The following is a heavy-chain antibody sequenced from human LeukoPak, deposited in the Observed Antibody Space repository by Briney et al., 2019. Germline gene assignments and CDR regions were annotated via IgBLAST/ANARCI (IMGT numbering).Heavy chain of an antibody. Sequence: ASVKVSCKASGYTFTSYDINWVRQATGQGLEWMGWINPNSGGTNYAQKFQGRVTMTRDTSISTAYMELSRLRSDDTAVYYCARVRGSSYYYDSSGYTNYFDYWGQGTLVTVSS. CDR1: GYTFTSYD. V-gene: IGHV1-2*02. CDR2: INPNSGGT. D-gene: IGHD3-22*01. J-gene: IGHJ4*02. CDR3: ARVRGSSYYYDSSGYTNYFDY.